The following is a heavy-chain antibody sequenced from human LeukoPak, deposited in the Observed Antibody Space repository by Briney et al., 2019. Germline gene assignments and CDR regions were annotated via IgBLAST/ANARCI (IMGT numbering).Heavy chain of an antibody. D-gene: IGHD6-13*01. V-gene: IGHV4-39*07. CDR1: GGSISSSTYY. CDR3: ARGSTMGYSSSWYR. CDR2: INHSGST. Sequence: SETLSLTCTVSGGSISSSTYYWSWIRQPPGKGLEWIGEINHSGSTNYNPSLKSRVTISVDTSKNQFSLKLSSVTAADTAVYYCARGSTMGYSSSWYRWGQGTLVTVSS. J-gene: IGHJ4*02.